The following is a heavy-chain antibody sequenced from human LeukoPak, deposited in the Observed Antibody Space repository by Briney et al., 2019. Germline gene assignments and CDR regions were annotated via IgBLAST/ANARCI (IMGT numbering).Heavy chain of an antibody. CDR3: ARDLGVVAVPAAKGFDF. J-gene: IGHJ2*01. V-gene: IGHV3-64*01. CDR1: GFPFSSYA. Sequence: GGSLRLSCAASGFPFSSYAMHWVRQPPGKGLEYVSAISSDGGSTYYANSVKGKFTISRDNSKNTLYLQMGSLRPEDMAVYYCARDLGVVAVPAAKGFDFWGRGTVVIVSS. CDR2: ISSDGGST. D-gene: IGHD2-2*01.